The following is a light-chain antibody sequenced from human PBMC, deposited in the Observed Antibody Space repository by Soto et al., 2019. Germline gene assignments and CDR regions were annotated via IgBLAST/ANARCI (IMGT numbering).Light chain of an antibody. CDR1: SSNIGSNT. CDR3: AAWDDSLNTHV. CDR2: GNN. Sequence: QAMVTQPPSASGTPGQKITISCSGRSSNIGSNTVNWYQQLAGTAPKLLIFGNNQRPSGVPDRFSGSKSGTSVSLAISGLRSEDEADYYCAAWDDSLNTHVFGGGTQLTVL. V-gene: IGLV1-44*01. J-gene: IGLJ7*01.